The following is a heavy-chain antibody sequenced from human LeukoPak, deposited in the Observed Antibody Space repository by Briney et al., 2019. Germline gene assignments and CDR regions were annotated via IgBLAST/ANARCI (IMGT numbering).Heavy chain of an antibody. CDR3: ARDPESNWGWDLDY. Sequence: GGSLRLSCAASGFTFRNYGMHWVRQAPGKGLEWVAVISYDGSNKYYADSVKGRFTISRDNSKRTLFLQMSSLRAEDTAVYYCARDPESNWGWDLDYWGQGTLVTVSS. CDR1: GFTFRNYG. V-gene: IGHV3-30*03. J-gene: IGHJ4*02. D-gene: IGHD7-27*01. CDR2: ISYDGSNK.